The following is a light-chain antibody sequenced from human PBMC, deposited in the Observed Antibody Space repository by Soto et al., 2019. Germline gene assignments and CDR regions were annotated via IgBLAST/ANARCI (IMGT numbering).Light chain of an antibody. CDR1: QSVSSY. CDR2: EAS. V-gene: IGKV3D-11*02. CDR3: QQRSDWQWT. Sequence: DIVLTQSPATLSLSPVETATLSCRASQSVSSYLAWYQQQPVHAPRVLMYEASTRATGIPARFSGGGSGTDFTLTISSLEPEDFAVYYCQQRSDWQWTFGQGTKVDIK. J-gene: IGKJ1*01.